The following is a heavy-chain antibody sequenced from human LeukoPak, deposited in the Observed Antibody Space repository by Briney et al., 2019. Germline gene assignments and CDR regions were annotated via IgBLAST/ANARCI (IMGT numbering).Heavy chain of an antibody. V-gene: IGHV3-48*01. CDR1: GFTFSSYS. CDR2: ISSGSSAI. J-gene: IGHJ6*03. Sequence: PGGSLRLSCAASGFTFSSYSMNWVRQAPGKGLEWISYISSGSSAIYYADSVKGRFTISRDNGKNSLYLQMNNLRAEDTAVYHCARVGRGGEPEPTYYYYYMDVWGKGTTVTVSS. D-gene: IGHD1-14*01. CDR3: ARVGRGGEPEPTYYYYYMDV.